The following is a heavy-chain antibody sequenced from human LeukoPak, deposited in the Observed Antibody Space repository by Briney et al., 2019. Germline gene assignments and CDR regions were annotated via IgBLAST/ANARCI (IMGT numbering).Heavy chain of an antibody. CDR1: GYTFTSYD. D-gene: IGHD3-3*01. CDR3: ARGSTDGVRPYYDFWSGYYTWYFDY. CDR2: MNPNSGNT. Sequence: ASVKVSCKASGYTFTSYDINWVRQATGQGLEWMGWMNPNSGNTGYAQKFQGRVTITRNTSISTAYMELSSLRSEDTAVYYCARGSTDGVRPYYDFWSGYYTWYFDYWGQGTLVTVSS. J-gene: IGHJ4*02. V-gene: IGHV1-8*03.